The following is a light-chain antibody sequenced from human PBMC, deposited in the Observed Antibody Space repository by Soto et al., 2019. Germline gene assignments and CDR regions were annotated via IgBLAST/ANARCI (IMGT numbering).Light chain of an antibody. Sequence: EIVLTQSPATLSLSPGERATLSCRASQSVSSYLAGYQQKPGQAPRLLIYDASTRATGIPARFRGSGSGTDFTLSISSLEPEDFAVYYCQQRGYTFGQGTKLEIK. CDR3: QQRGYT. J-gene: IGKJ2*01. CDR2: DAS. V-gene: IGKV3-11*01. CDR1: QSVSSY.